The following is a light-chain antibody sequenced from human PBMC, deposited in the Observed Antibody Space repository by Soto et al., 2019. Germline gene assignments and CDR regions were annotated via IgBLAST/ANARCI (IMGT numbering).Light chain of an antibody. J-gene: IGKJ1*01. CDR2: GAS. CDR3: QQYNNWPPWT. CDR1: QSVRSN. Sequence: EIVMTQSPATLSVSPGERATLSCRASQSVRSNLAWYQQKPGQAPRLLIFGASTRATDIPATFSGSGSGTEFTLTISSLQSEDFAVYYCQQYNNWPPWTFGQGTKVDIK. V-gene: IGKV3-15*01.